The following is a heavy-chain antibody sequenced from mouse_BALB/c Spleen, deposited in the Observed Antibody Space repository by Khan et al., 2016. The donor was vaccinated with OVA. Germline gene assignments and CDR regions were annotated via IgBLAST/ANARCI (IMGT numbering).Heavy chain of an antibody. J-gene: IGHJ2*01. CDR1: GYSITSDYV. D-gene: IGHD1-1*01. CDR3: ARIYGGDFDY. CDR2: ISYSGNT. Sequence: EVKLLESGPGLVKPSQSLSLTCTVTGYSITSDYVWNWIRQFPGNKLEWMGYISYSGNTKYNPSLKSRISITRDTSENQFFLQLNSVTIEDTATXYCARIYGGDFDYWGQGTTLTVSS. V-gene: IGHV3-2*02.